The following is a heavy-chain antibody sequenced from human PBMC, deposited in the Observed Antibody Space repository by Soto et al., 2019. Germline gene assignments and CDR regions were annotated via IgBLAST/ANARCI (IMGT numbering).Heavy chain of an antibody. V-gene: IGHV3-53*04. Sequence: GGALRLSCAASGFTVSSNYMSWVRQAPGKGLEWVSVIYSGGSTYYADSVKGRFTISRHNSKNTLYLQMNSLRAEDTAVYYCARSKNRYCSGGSCYKDAFDIWGQGTMVTVSS. CDR1: GFTVSSNY. J-gene: IGHJ3*02. D-gene: IGHD2-15*01. CDR3: ARSKNRYCSGGSCYKDAFDI. CDR2: IYSGGST.